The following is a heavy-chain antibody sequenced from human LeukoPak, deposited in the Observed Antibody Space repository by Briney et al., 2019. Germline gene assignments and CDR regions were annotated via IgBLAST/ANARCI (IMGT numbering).Heavy chain of an antibody. D-gene: IGHD4-17*01. Sequence: ASVKVSCKASGYSFTSYAMHWVRQAPGQRLEWMGWINAGNGNTKYSQKFQGRVTITRDTSASTAYMELSSLRSEDTAVYYCASLGSSDGDYPFDYWGQGTLVTVSS. CDR3: ASLGSSDGDYPFDY. CDR1: GYSFTSYA. CDR2: INAGNGNT. V-gene: IGHV1-3*01. J-gene: IGHJ4*02.